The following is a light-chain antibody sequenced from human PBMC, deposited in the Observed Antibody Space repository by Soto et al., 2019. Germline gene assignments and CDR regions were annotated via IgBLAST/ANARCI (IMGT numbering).Light chain of an antibody. J-gene: IGLJ3*02. Sequence: QSVLTQPPSASGTPGQRVTISCSGSSSNIGSSYVYWYQQLPGTAPKLLIYRNDQRPSGVPDRFSGSKSGTSASLVISGLRSEDEADYYCAAWDDSLSGLWVFGGGTKVTVL. CDR3: AAWDDSLSGLWV. CDR2: RND. V-gene: IGLV1-47*01. CDR1: SSNIGSSY.